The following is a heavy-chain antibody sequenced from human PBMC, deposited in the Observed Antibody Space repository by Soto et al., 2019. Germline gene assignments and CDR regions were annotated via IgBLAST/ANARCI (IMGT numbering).Heavy chain of an antibody. D-gene: IGHD6-19*01. Sequence: SVKVSCKASGGTFSSYTISWVQQAPGQGLEWMGRIIPILGIANYAQKFQGRVTITADKSTSTAYMELSSLRSEDTAVYYCAKGIHSSGWYCFDYWGQGTVVTV. J-gene: IGHJ4*02. CDR3: AKGIHSSGWYCFDY. CDR2: IIPILGIA. CDR1: GGTFSSYT. V-gene: IGHV1-69*02.